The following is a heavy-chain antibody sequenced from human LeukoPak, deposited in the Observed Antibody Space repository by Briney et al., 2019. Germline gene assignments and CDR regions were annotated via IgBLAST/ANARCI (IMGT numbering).Heavy chain of an antibody. CDR2: INSDGSST. D-gene: IGHD3-22*01. V-gene: IGHV3-74*01. J-gene: IGHJ4*02. CDR3: ARVLYYYDSSGYPIRDH. CDR1: GFTFSSYW. Sequence: GGSLRLSCAASGFTFSSYWMHWVRQAPGKGLVWVSRINSDGSSTSYADSVKGRFTISRDNAKNSLYLQMNSLRAEDTAVCYCARVLYYYDSSGYPIRDHGGQGTRVTVSS.